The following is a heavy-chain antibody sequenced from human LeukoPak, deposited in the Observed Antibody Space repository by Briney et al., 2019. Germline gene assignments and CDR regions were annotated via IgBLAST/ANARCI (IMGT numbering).Heavy chain of an antibody. V-gene: IGHV3-33*08. Sequence: PGGSLRLSCAASGFTFSSYSMNWVRQAPGKGLEWVAVIWYDGSNKYYADSVKCRFTISRDNSKNTLYLQMNSLRAEDTAVYYCARDHPGGYFDYWGQGTLVTVSS. D-gene: IGHD3-16*01. CDR1: GFTFSSYS. J-gene: IGHJ4*02. CDR2: IWYDGSNK. CDR3: ARDHPGGYFDY.